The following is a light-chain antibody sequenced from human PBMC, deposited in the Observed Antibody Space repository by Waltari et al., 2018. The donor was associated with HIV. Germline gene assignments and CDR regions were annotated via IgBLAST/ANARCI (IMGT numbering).Light chain of an antibody. V-gene: IGKV1-39*01. CDR3: QQSYDLPYT. CDR1: QHIDFN. J-gene: IGKJ2*01. Sequence: IQMTQYPTSLSASVADTVTINCRASQHIDFNVTWYQYKIERPPRLLIAATSNLQRGVPSRFSGSGFGTRFSLTISGPQADDFAQYFCQQSYDLPYTFGQGTRVEI. CDR2: ATS.